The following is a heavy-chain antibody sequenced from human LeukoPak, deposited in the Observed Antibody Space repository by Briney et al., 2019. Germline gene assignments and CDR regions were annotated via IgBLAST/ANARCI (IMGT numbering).Heavy chain of an antibody. CDR3: ARGGIAVAGMGFDY. J-gene: IGHJ4*02. D-gene: IGHD6-19*01. Sequence: SETLSLTCAVYGGSFSGYYWSWIRQPPGKGLEWIGEINHSGSTNYNPPLKSRVTISVDTSKNQFSLKLSSVTAADTAVYYCARGGIAVAGMGFDYWDQGTLVTVSS. CDR1: GGSFSGYY. CDR2: INHSGST. V-gene: IGHV4-34*01.